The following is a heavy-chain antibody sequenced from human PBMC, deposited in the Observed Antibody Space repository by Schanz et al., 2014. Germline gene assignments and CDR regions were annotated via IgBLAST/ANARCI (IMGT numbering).Heavy chain of an antibody. CDR3: ARDRVYRFLKGENRFYFDY. V-gene: IGHV1-18*01. Sequence: QVQLVQSGAEVKKPGASVKVSCKASGYTFTSYGISWVRQAPGQGLEWMGWISAYNGNTAYAQNLKGRVRMTTDTSTATAYMELRSLTSDDTAVYYCARDRVYRFLKGENRFYFDYWGQGTLVIVSS. D-gene: IGHD3-3*01. J-gene: IGHJ4*02. CDR2: ISAYNGNT. CDR1: GYTFTSYG.